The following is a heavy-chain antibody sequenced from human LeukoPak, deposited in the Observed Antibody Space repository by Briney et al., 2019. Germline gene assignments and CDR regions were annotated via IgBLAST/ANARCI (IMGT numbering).Heavy chain of an antibody. V-gene: IGHV4-34*01. CDR1: GGSFSGYF. CDR2: INHSGST. D-gene: IGHD4-17*01. CDR3: ARGLTTVTTFNWFDP. Sequence: SETLFLTCAVYGGSFSGYFWSWIRQPPGKGLEWIGEINHSGSTNYNPSLKSRVTISVDTSKNQFSLKLSSVTAADTAVCSCARGLTTVTTFNWFDPWGQGTLVAVSS. J-gene: IGHJ5*02.